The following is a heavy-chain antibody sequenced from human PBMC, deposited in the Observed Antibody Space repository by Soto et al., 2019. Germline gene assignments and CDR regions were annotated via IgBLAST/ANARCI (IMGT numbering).Heavy chain of an antibody. V-gene: IGHV1-69*01. Sequence: QVQLVQSGAEVKKPGSSVKVSCKASGGTFSIYTISWVRQAPGQGLEWMGGSANSAQKFKGRLTVTADESTSTVHLEVSSMTSEDTAVYYCAREGPPDIAWFDPWGQGTLVSVSS. D-gene: IGHD2-15*01. CDR3: AREGPPDIAWFDP. CDR1: GGTFSIYT. CDR2: SA. J-gene: IGHJ5*02.